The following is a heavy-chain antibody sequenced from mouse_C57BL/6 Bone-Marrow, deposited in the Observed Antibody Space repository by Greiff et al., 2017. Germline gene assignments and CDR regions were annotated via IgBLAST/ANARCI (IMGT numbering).Heavy chain of an antibody. CDR1: GFSLTSYG. CDR2: IWSGGST. CDR3: ARNSYYYGSSYPHWYFDV. Sequence: VQRVESGPGLVQPSQSLSITCTVSGFSLTSYGVHWVRQSPGKGLEWLGVIWSGGSTDYNAAFISRLSISKDNSKSQVFFKMNSLQADDTAIYYCARNSYYYGSSYPHWYFDVWGTGTTVTVSS. J-gene: IGHJ1*03. V-gene: IGHV2-2*01. D-gene: IGHD1-1*01.